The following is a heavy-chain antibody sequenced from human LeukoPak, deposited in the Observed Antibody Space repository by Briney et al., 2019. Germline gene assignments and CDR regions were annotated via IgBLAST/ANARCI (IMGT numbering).Heavy chain of an antibody. D-gene: IGHD2-15*01. CDR2: ISASGGST. J-gene: IGHJ4*02. CDR1: GFTFSSSA. CDR3: AKGQCSGGSCYSDY. V-gene: IGHV3-23*01. Sequence: GGSLRLSCAASGFTFSSSAMSWDRQVPGKGLEWVSGISASGGSTSYADSVRGRFTISRDNSKNTLYLQMNSLRAEDTAVYYCAKGQCSGGSCYSDYWGQGTLVTVSS.